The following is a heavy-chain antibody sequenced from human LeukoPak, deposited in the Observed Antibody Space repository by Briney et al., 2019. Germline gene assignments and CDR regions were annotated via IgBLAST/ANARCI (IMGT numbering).Heavy chain of an antibody. CDR3: ARAVAGALYYYYYMDV. V-gene: IGHV3-30*02. CDR1: GFTFSSYG. J-gene: IGHJ6*03. Sequence: GGSLRLSCAASGFTFSSYGMHWVRQAPGKGLEWVAFIRYDGSNKYYADSVKGRFTISRDNSKNTLYLQMNSLRAEDTAVYYCARAVAGALYYYYYMDVWGKGTTVTVSS. D-gene: IGHD6-19*01. CDR2: IRYDGSNK.